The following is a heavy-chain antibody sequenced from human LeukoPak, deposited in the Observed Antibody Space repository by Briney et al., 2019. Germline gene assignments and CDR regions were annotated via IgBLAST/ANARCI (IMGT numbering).Heavy chain of an antibody. CDR3: ARFDVDWNDPRDY. D-gene: IGHD1-1*01. Sequence: SVKVSCKASGGTFSSYAISWVRQAPGQGLEWMGGIIPIFGTANYAQKFQGRVTITADESTGTAYMELSSLRSEDTAVYYCARFDVDWNDPRDYWGQGTLVTVSS. CDR1: GGTFSSYA. V-gene: IGHV1-69*13. CDR2: IIPIFGTA. J-gene: IGHJ4*02.